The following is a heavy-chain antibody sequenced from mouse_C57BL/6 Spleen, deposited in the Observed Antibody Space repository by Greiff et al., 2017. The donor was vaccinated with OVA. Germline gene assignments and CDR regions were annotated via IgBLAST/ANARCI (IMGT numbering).Heavy chain of an antibody. CDR2: FHPYNDDT. D-gene: IGHD1-1*01. CDR3: ARGGGYDSSSSDWYFDV. J-gene: IGHJ1*03. CDR1: GYTFTTYP. Sequence: VQLQQSGAELVKPGASVKMSCKASGYTFTTYPIEWMKQNHGKSLEWIGNFHPYNDDTKYNEKFKGKATLTVEKSSSTVYLALSRFTSDDSAVYYGARGGGYDSSSSDWYFDVWGTGTTVTVSS. V-gene: IGHV1-47*01.